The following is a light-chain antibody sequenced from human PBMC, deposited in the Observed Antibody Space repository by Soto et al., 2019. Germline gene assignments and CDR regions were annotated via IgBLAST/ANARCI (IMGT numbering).Light chain of an antibody. Sequence: EIVLTQSPATLSLSPGERATLSCRASQSVSNYLAWYQHKPGRAPRLLIFDASTRAAGIPARFSGRGSGTDFTLTISSLEPEDFGVYYCQQRNDWPLSLGGGTKVEIK. V-gene: IGKV3-11*01. J-gene: IGKJ4*01. CDR1: QSVSNY. CDR2: DAS. CDR3: QQRNDWPLS.